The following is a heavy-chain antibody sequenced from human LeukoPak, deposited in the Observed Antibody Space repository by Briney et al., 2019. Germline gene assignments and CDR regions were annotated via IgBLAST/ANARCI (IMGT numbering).Heavy chain of an antibody. Sequence: SSETLSLTCAVYGGSFSGYYWSWIRQPPGKGLEWIGEINHSGSTNYNPSLKSRVTISVDTSKNQFSLKLSSVTAADTAVYYCARAGAFYCSSTSCYTGRGWFDPWGQGTLVTVSS. V-gene: IGHV4-34*01. D-gene: IGHD2-2*02. J-gene: IGHJ5*02. CDR1: GGSFSGYY. CDR3: ARAGAFYCSSTSCYTGRGWFDP. CDR2: INHSGST.